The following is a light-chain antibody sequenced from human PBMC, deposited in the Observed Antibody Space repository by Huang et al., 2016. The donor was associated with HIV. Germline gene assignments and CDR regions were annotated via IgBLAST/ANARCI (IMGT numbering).Light chain of an antibody. V-gene: IGKV1-39*01. CDR3: QQSFSSQWT. Sequence: DIQMTQSPSSLSAAVGDRVTITCRAGQNINTYLNWYQQKPGKAPKLLIYGASNLESGVPSRFSGSGSGTHFTLTISSLQPGDFATYYCQQSFSSQWTFGQGTKVEV. CDR1: QNINTY. CDR2: GAS. J-gene: IGKJ1*01.